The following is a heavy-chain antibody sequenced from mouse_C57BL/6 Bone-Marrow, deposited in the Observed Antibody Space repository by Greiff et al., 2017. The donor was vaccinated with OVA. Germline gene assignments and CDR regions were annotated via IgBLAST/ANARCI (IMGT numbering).Heavy chain of an antibody. Sequence: VQLQQPGAELARPGASVKLSCKASGYTFTSYGISWVKQRPGQGLEWIGEIHPRSGNTYYNEKFKGKATLTADKSSSTAYMELRSLTSEDSAVYFCARSPGTMDNGGQGTSVTVSS. CDR1: GYTFTSYG. J-gene: IGHJ4*01. CDR3: ARSPGTMDN. V-gene: IGHV1-81*01. CDR2: IHPRSGNT.